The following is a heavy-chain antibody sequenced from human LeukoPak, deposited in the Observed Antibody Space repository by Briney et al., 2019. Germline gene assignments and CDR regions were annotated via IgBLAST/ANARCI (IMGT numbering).Heavy chain of an antibody. Sequence: GGSLRLSCAASGFNFRNYWMHWVRQAPGKGLVWVSRINSEGSSASYADSVKGRFTISRDNAKNTLYLQMNSLRAEDTAVYYCARDHIVSRGLSKTISWFDPWGQGTLVTVSS. CDR3: ARDHIVSRGLSKTISWFDP. J-gene: IGHJ5*02. D-gene: IGHD2-15*01. CDR2: INSEGSSA. CDR1: GFNFRNYW. V-gene: IGHV3-74*01.